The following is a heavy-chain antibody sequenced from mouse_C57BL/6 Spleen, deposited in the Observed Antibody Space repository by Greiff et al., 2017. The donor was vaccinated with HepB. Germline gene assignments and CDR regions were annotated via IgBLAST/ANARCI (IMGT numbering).Heavy chain of an antibody. CDR2: IYPGSGNT. D-gene: IGHD2-1*01. V-gene: IGHV1-76*01. CDR3: ARSIYYGNGGVSWFAY. CDR1: GYTFTDYY. J-gene: IGHJ3*01. Sequence: VQLQQSGAELVRPGASVKLSCKASGYTFTDYYINWVKQRPGQGLEWIARIYPGSGNTYYNEKFKGKATLTAEKSSSTAYMQLSSLTSEDSAVYFCARSIYYGNGGVSWFAYWGQGTLVTVSA.